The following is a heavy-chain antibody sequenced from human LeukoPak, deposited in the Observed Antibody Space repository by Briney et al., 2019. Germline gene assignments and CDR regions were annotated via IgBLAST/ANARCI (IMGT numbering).Heavy chain of an antibody. J-gene: IGHJ5*02. CDR1: GYTFTGYY. CDR3: VRERIQLVNWFDP. D-gene: IGHD5-18*01. CDR2: INPNSGGT. V-gene: IGHV1-2*02. Sequence: ASVKVSCKASGYTFTGYYMHWVRQAPGQGLEWMGWINPNSGGTNYAQKFQGRVTMTRGTSISTAYMELSRLRSDDTAVYYCVRERIQLVNWFDPWGQGTLVTVSS.